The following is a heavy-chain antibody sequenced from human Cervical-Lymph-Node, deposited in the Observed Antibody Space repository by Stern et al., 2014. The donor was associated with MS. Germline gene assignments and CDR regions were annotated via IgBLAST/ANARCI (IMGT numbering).Heavy chain of an antibody. CDR1: GFTFSSSG. D-gene: IGHD4-23*01. CDR2: IWYDGSNR. J-gene: IGHJ1*01. CDR3: AREGGKTAEYFQH. V-gene: IGHV3-33*01. Sequence: QVQLAQSGGGVVQPGRSLRLSCAASGFTFSSSGMHWVRQAPGKGLEWLAIIWYDGSNRYYADSVKGRFTISRDNSKNTLYLQMNSLRGEDTAVYYCAREGGKTAEYFQHWGQGTLVTVSS.